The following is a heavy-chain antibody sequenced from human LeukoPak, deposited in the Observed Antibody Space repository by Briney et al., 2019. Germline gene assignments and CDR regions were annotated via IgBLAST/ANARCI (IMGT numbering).Heavy chain of an antibody. V-gene: IGHV3-7*03. CDR3: AKFGGLGAYYYYMDV. D-gene: IGHD3-3*01. J-gene: IGHJ6*03. CDR1: GFTFSTFW. CDR2: IKQDGSEK. Sequence: PGGSLRLSCAPSGFTFSTFWMGWARQAPGKGLEWVANIKQDGSEKYYVDSVKGRFIISRDNAKSSLYLQLNSLRAEDTAVYYCAKFGGLGAYYYYMDVWGKGTTVTVSS.